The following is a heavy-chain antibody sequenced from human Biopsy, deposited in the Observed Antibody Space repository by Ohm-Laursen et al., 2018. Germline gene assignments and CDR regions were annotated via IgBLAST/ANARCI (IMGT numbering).Heavy chain of an antibody. J-gene: IGHJ4*02. CDR1: GFTFSSYA. CDR3: ALAAAQTVTHFDY. D-gene: IGHD4-17*01. CDR2: ISGNSDII. Sequence: SLRLSCAASGFTFSSYAMTWLRQAPGKGLEWVSTISGNSDIIYDTDSVKGRFTISRDNSKNTLYLQMNSLRADDTAVYYCALAAAQTVTHFDYWGQGTLATVSS. V-gene: IGHV3-23*01.